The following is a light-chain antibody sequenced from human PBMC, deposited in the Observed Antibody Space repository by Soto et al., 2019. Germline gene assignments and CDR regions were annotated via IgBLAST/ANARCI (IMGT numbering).Light chain of an antibody. J-gene: IGKJ1*01. V-gene: IGKV3-11*01. CDR1: QGVSNF. Sequence: EIVLTQSPATLSLSPGERATLSCRASQGVSNFLAWYQQKPGQAPRLLIYDASNRATGIPARFSGSGSGTAFTLTISSLEPGDVAVYYCQQRTNWPWTFGQGTKVEIK. CDR3: QQRTNWPWT. CDR2: DAS.